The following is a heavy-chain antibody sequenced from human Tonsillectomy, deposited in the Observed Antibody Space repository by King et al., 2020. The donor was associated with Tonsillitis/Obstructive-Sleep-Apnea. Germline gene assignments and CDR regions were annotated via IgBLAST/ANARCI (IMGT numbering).Heavy chain of an antibody. V-gene: IGHV4-39*01. CDR1: GCSITSTGYL. D-gene: IGHD3-9*01. Sequence: LQLQESGPGLVKPSETLSLTCTFSGCSITSTGYLWDCFRQPPGKGLDWIGTMYYSGNTYYNPSLKSRDTISVDTSQNQFSLKLTSVTAADTALYYCTRRLGADVLRYFDWPLWGQGTLVTVSS. J-gene: IGHJ4*02. CDR3: TRRLGADVLRYFDWPL. CDR2: MYYSGNT.